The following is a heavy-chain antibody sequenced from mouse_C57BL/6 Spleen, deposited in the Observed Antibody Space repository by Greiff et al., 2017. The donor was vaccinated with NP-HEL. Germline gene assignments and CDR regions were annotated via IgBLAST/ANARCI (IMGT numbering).Heavy chain of an antibody. D-gene: IGHD1-1*01. CDR3: ARSAYYYGSSPDWYFDV. Sequence: QVHVKQSGAELVKPGASVKISCKASGYAFSSYWMNWVKQRPGKGLEWIGQIYPGDGDTNYNGKFKGKATLTADKSSSTAYMQLSSLTSEDSAVYFCARSAYYYGSSPDWYFDVWGTGTTVTVSS. V-gene: IGHV1-80*01. CDR2: IYPGDGDT. CDR1: GYAFSSYW. J-gene: IGHJ1*03.